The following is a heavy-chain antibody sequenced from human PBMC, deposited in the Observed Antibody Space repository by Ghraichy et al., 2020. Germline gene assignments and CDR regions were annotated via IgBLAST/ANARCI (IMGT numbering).Heavy chain of an antibody. J-gene: IGHJ4*02. Sequence: GGSLRLSCAASGFTFRNYAMHWVRQAPGKGLEWVAFIRNDGSNKNYADSVKGRFTISRDNSKNTLYLQMNSLRAEDTAVYYCTVSASNFYFDYWGQGTLVTVSS. V-gene: IGHV3-30*02. CDR3: TVSASNFYFDY. CDR2: IRNDGSNK. CDR1: GFTFRNYA. D-gene: IGHD1-7*01.